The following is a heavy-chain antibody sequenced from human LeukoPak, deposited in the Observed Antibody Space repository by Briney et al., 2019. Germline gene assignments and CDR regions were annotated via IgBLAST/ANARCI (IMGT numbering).Heavy chain of an antibody. CDR1: SRSLSSYY. Sequence: SETLSLTCTVSSRSLSSYYWSWIRHPPGRGLEWVGYIYYSGRTNYNPSLKSRVTISVDTSKNQFSLKLSSVTAADTAVYYCARWGGVVAATYYYYGMDVWGKGTTVTVSS. CDR2: IYYSGRT. CDR3: ARWGGVVAATYYYYGMDV. J-gene: IGHJ6*04. V-gene: IGHV4-59*01. D-gene: IGHD2-15*01.